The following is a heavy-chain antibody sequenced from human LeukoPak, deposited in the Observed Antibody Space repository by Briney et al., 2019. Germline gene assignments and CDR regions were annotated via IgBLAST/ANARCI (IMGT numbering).Heavy chain of an antibody. D-gene: IGHD3-9*01. V-gene: IGHV3-15*07. CDR2: ITSKTDGGTT. J-gene: IGHJ3*01. Sequence: GGSLRLSCAASGFTFSSYWMHWVRQAPGKGLVWFSRITSKTDGGTTDYVAPVKGRFTISRDDAKNTLYLQMNSLKADDTAVYYCTTDLRYFDRTGFAFDVWGQGTLVTVSS. CDR1: GFTFSSYW. CDR3: TTDLRYFDRTGFAFDV.